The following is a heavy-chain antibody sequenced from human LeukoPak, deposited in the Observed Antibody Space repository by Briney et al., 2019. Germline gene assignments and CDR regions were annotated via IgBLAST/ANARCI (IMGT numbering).Heavy chain of an antibody. D-gene: IGHD1-26*01. CDR2: ISGSGGST. CDR3: VRAPLYNWFDP. J-gene: IGHJ5*02. Sequence: GGSLRLSCAASGFTFSSYAMSWVRQAPGKGLEWVSAISGSGGSTYYADSVKGRFTISRDNSKNTLYLQMNSLRVEDTAVYYCVRAPLYNWFDPWGQGTLVTVSS. V-gene: IGHV3-23*01. CDR1: GFTFSSYA.